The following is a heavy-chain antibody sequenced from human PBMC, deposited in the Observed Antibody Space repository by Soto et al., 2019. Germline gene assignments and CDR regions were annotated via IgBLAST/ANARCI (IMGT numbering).Heavy chain of an antibody. J-gene: IGHJ6*03. D-gene: IGHD3-3*01. Sequence: GSVKVSCKASGYTFTSYAMHWVRQAPGQRLEWMGWINAGNGNTKYSQKFQGRVTITRDTSASTAYMELSSLRSEDTAVYYCALRFLEWLSPSGEYYMDVWGKGTTVTVSS. CDR1: GYTFTSYA. CDR2: INAGNGNT. CDR3: ALRFLEWLSPSGEYYMDV. V-gene: IGHV1-3*01.